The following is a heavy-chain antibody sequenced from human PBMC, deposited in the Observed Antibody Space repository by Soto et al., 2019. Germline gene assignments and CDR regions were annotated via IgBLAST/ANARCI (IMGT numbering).Heavy chain of an antibody. CDR1: GFTFSSYD. V-gene: IGHV3-13*01. CDR3: ARGYYDFWSGYHFDY. Sequence: GGSLRLSCAASGFTFSSYDMHWVRQATGKGLEWVSAIGTAGDTYYPGSVKGRFTISRENAKNSLYLQMNSLRAGDTAVYYCARGYYDFWSGYHFDYWGQGTLVTVSS. J-gene: IGHJ4*02. CDR2: IGTAGDT. D-gene: IGHD3-3*01.